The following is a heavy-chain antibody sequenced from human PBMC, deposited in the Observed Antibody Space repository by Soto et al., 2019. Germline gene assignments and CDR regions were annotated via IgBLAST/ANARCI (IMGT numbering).Heavy chain of an antibody. CDR2: IYYSGST. Sequence: SETLSLTCTVSGGSISSGGYYWSWIRQHPGKGLEWIGYIYYSGSTYYNPSLKSRVTISVDTSKNQFSLKLSSVTAADTAVYYCARERVDGNWFDPWGQGTLVTVSS. CDR1: GGSISSGGYY. J-gene: IGHJ5*02. V-gene: IGHV4-31*03. CDR3: ARERVDGNWFDP. D-gene: IGHD3-9*01.